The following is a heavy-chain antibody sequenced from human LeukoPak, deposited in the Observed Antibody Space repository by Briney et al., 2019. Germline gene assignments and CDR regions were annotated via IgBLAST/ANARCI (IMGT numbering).Heavy chain of an antibody. CDR1: GFTFSSYA. CDR2: ISYDGSNK. D-gene: IGHD3-10*01. J-gene: IGHJ6*02. Sequence: GRSLRLSCAASGFTFSSYAMHWVRQAPGKGLEWVAVISYDGSNKYYADSVKGRFTISRDNSKNTLYPQMNSLRAEDTAVYYCAKIKREGDYYGSGSPLKAYYYYGMDVWGQGTTVTVSS. V-gene: IGHV3-30-3*02. CDR3: AKIKREGDYYGSGSPLKAYYYYGMDV.